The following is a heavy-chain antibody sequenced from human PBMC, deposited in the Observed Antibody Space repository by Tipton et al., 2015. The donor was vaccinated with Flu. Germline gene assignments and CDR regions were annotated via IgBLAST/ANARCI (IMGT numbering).Heavy chain of an antibody. CDR1: GFTLRSYA. Sequence: GSLRLSCAASGFTLRSYAVNWVRRAPGKGLEWVSFISGRGDHPYYADSMNGRITVSRDDAKNTVYLQMHSLRVEDMAMYYCVRDPGDSRFDVWGQGALVTVSS. CDR3: VRDPGDSRFDV. J-gene: IGHJ5*02. CDR2: ISGRGDHP. V-gene: IGHV3-21*04. D-gene: IGHD2-21*02.